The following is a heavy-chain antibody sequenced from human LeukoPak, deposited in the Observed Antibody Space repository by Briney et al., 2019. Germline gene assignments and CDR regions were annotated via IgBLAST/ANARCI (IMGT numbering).Heavy chain of an antibody. V-gene: IGHV1-18*01. Sequence: GASVKVSCKASGYTFTSYGISWARQAPGQGLEWMGWISAYNGNTNYAQKLQGRVTMTTDTSTSTAYMELRSLRSDDTAVYYCARDTKQQLVRNWFDPWGQGTLVTVSS. D-gene: IGHD6-13*01. CDR1: GYTFTSYG. CDR3: ARDTKQQLVRNWFDP. CDR2: ISAYNGNT. J-gene: IGHJ5*02.